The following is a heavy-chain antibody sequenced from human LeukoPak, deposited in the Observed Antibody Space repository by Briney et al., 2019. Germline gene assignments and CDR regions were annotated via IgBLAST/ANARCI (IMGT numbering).Heavy chain of an antibody. Sequence: GASVKVSCKASGYTFTGHYMHWVRQVPGQGLEWMGWINPKNAGTNYAQKFQGRVTMTRDMSTTTVYMELSSLRSEDTAVYYCARGPHRRTYDRDNWFDPWGQGTLVTVSS. V-gene: IGHV1-2*02. J-gene: IGHJ5*02. D-gene: IGHD3-3*01. CDR1: GYTFTGHY. CDR2: INPKNAGT. CDR3: ARGPHRRTYDRDNWFDP.